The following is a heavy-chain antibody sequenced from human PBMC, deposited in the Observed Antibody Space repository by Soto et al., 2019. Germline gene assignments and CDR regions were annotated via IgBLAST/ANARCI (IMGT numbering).Heavy chain of an antibody. CDR1: GFTFSNFA. CDR3: AKDRMPVSGTLFDF. CDR2: ISSVGGAT. Sequence: VELLESGGGLVQPGGSLRLSCAASGFTFSNFAMSWVRQAPGEGLEWVSGISSVGGATNYADSVKGRFTISRDNSKNTVYLQMNSLRGEDTAVYYCAKDRMPVSGTLFDFWGQGILVTVSS. D-gene: IGHD6-19*01. J-gene: IGHJ4*02. V-gene: IGHV3-23*01.